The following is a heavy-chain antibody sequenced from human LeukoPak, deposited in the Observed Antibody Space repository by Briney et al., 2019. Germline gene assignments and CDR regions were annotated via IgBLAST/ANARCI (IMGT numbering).Heavy chain of an antibody. D-gene: IGHD3-10*01. Sequence: KASETLSLTCTVSGYSISTGYYWDWIRQPPGKGLEWIGTFYHGGSTYYNPSLKSRVTISVDKAKNQFSLNLNSVTAADTAVYYCARGGDRSFDYWGQGTLVTVSS. J-gene: IGHJ4*02. V-gene: IGHV4-38-2*02. CDR2: FYHGGST. CDR3: ARGGDRSFDY. CDR1: GYSISTGYY.